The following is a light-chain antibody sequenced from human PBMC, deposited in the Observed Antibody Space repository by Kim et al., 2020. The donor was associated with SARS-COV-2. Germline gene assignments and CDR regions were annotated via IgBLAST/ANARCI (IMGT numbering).Light chain of an antibody. CDR2: GAS. CDR1: RGLSTS. V-gene: IGKV1-12*01. Sequence: ASVGDRATITCRASRGLSTSLAWYQQKPGKAPKLLVYGASSLHSGVPSRFSGSGSGTDFTLTISSLQPEDFATYYCQQTNSFPLTFGGGTKVDIK. CDR3: QQTNSFPLT. J-gene: IGKJ4*01.